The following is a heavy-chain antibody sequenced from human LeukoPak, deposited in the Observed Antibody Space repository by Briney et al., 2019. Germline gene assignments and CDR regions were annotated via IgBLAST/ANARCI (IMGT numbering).Heavy chain of an antibody. CDR1: GYTFTGYY. Sequence: GASVNVSCKASGYTFTGYYMHWVRQAPGQGLEWMGWINPNSGGTNYAQKFQGRVTMTRDTSINTAYMELSSLRSDDTAVYYCARDHSGYDPNWFDPWGQGTLVTVSS. V-gene: IGHV1-2*02. CDR2: INPNSGGT. J-gene: IGHJ5*02. D-gene: IGHD5-12*01. CDR3: ARDHSGYDPNWFDP.